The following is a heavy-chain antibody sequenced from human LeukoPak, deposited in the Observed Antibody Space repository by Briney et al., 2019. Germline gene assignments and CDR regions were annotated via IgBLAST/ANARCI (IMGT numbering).Heavy chain of an antibody. Sequence: PGRSLRLSCTTSGFTFGDYAMSWVSQAPGKGLEWVGFIRSQAYGGTTDYAASVKGRFTISRDDSKSIAYLQMNSLKTEDTAVYYCTQVSITGNTRGPFDYWGQGALVTVSS. CDR2: IRSQAYGGTT. V-gene: IGHV3-49*04. D-gene: IGHD1-7*01. CDR3: TQVSITGNTRGPFDY. CDR1: GFTFGDYA. J-gene: IGHJ4*02.